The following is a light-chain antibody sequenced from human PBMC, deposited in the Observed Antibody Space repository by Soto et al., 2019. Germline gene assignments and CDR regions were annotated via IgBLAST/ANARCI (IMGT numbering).Light chain of an antibody. J-gene: IGKJ4*01. V-gene: IGKV1-39*01. Sequence: DIQMTQSPPALSASVGDRVTITCRASQNIKKYLNWYQQKPGKAPKLLIYAASSLQSGVPSRFSGSGSGTDFTLTISSLQPEDFATYYCQQSYSTPRTFGGGTKVDIK. CDR3: QQSYSTPRT. CDR1: QNIKKY. CDR2: AAS.